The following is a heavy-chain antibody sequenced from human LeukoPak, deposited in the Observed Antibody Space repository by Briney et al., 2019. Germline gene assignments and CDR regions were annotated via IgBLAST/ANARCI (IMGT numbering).Heavy chain of an antibody. J-gene: IGHJ4*02. V-gene: IGHV5-51*01. Sequence: GESLKISCKASGYTFINYWIGWVRQMPGKGLEWIGRIGPRDSDTKYSPSFEGQVAMSVDKSVTTAYLQWSSLKSSDTAFQYLAPPPPLLVAETGSDYFDLWGEGTLVTVSS. D-gene: IGHD6-19*01. CDR3: APPPPLLVAETGSDYFDL. CDR1: GYTFINYW. CDR2: IGPRDSDT.